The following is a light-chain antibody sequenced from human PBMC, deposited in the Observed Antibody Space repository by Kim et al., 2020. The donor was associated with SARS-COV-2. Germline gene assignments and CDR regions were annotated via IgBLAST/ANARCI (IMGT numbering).Light chain of an antibody. CDR2: GAS. J-gene: IGKJ4*01. CDR1: QYVNTH. Sequence: DIVMTQSPATLSVSPGERVTLSCRASQYVNTHLAWYQQKRGQAPRRLIFGASTRATDIPARFSGSGSGTDFTLTISSLQPEDVGVYYCQQSYSWPLTFGGGTKVDIK. V-gene: IGKV3-15*01. CDR3: QQSYSWPLT.